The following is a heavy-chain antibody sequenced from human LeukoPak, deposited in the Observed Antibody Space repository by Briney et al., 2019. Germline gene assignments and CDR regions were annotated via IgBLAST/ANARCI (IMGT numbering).Heavy chain of an antibody. V-gene: IGHV3-23*01. CDR1: GFTFDEHA. CDR2: ITPNADRT. D-gene: IGHD5-12*01. Sequence: GGSLRLSCAGSGFTFDEHAMHWVRQAPGKGLEWVSFITPNADRTSYADSVEGRFTISRDNPRNTLYMQMNSLRAEDTAVYYCAKGYRRFREGSGYVSAFDYWGQGTLVTVSS. J-gene: IGHJ4*02. CDR3: AKGYRRFREGSGYVSAFDY.